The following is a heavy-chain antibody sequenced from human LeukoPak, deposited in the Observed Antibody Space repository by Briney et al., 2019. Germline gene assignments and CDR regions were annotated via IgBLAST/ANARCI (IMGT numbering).Heavy chain of an antibody. V-gene: IGHV1-69*13. CDR3: ARRASYDFWSGYHDY. CDR1: GGTLSSYA. Sequence: ASVKVSCKASGGTLSSYAISWVRQAPGQGLEWMGGIIPIFGTANYAQKFQGRVTITADESTSTAYMELSSLRSEDTAVYYCARRASYDFWSGYHDYWGQGTLVTVSS. D-gene: IGHD3-3*01. CDR2: IIPIFGTA. J-gene: IGHJ4*02.